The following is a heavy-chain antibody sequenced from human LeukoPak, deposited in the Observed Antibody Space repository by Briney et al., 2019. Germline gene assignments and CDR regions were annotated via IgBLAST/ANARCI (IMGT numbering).Heavy chain of an antibody. Sequence: GESLKLSCAASGFTFSGSAMHWVRQASGKGLEWVGRIRNKADSYATTYAASVKGRFTISRDDSKNTAYLQMNSLKTEDTAVYYCTSYYYYDSSSPIGLVRYWGQGTLVTVSS. J-gene: IGHJ4*02. CDR2: IRNKADSYAT. V-gene: IGHV3-73*01. CDR3: TSYYYYDSSSPIGLVRY. CDR1: GFTFSGSA. D-gene: IGHD3-22*01.